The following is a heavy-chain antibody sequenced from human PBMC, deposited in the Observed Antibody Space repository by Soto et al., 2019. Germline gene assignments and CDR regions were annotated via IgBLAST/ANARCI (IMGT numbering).Heavy chain of an antibody. V-gene: IGHV3-23*01. CDR1: GFTFSSYA. CDR2: ISGSGGST. Sequence: GGSLRLSCAASGFTFSSYAMSWVRQAPGKGLEWVSAISGSGGSTYYADSVKGRFTISRDNSKNTLYLQMNSLRAEDTAVYYCAKDLDYYDSSGYYWFDWFDSWGQGTLVTVSS. CDR3: AKDLDYYDSSGYYWFDWFDS. D-gene: IGHD3-22*01. J-gene: IGHJ5*01.